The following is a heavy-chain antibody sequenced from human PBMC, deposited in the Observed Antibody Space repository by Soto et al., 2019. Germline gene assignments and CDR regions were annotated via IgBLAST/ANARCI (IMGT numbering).Heavy chain of an antibody. D-gene: IGHD2-15*01. Sequence: PGGSLRLSCAASEFTFSNYAMSWVRQAPGKGLEWVSAIGYGGGTTYYADSVKGRFTISRDNSKNTLYLQMNSLRAEDTAVYYCARDQLYFIDFSGRPLNAFDVWGHGTMVTVSS. J-gene: IGHJ3*01. CDR1: EFTFSNYA. CDR3: ARDQLYFIDFSGRPLNAFDV. V-gene: IGHV3-23*01. CDR2: IGYGGGTT.